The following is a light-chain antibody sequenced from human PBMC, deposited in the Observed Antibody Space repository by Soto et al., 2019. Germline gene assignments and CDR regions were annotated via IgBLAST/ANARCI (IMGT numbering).Light chain of an antibody. CDR1: QDIASY. J-gene: IGKJ1*01. V-gene: IGKV1-9*01. Sequence: DIQLTQSPSFLSASVGDRVIITCRASQDIASYLGWYQQKPGKAPKLLIYAASTLQSGVPSRFTGRGSGTEFPPTISRLQPEDSPTYSCPEPKNDPWTFGQETKVEIK. CDR2: AAS. CDR3: PEPKNDPWT.